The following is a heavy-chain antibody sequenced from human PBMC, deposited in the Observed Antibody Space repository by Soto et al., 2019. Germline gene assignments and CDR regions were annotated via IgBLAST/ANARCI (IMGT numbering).Heavy chain of an antibody. CDR1: GFTFSSYA. V-gene: IGHV3-23*01. CDR2: ISGSGGST. J-gene: IGHJ4*02. D-gene: IGHD6-13*01. Sequence: QTGGSLRLSCAASGFTFSSYAMSWVRQAPGKGLEWVSAISGSGGSTYYADSVKGRFTISRDNSKNTLYLQMNSLRAEDTAVYYCAKRRNSSQGYYFDYWGQGTLVTVSS. CDR3: AKRRNSSQGYYFDY.